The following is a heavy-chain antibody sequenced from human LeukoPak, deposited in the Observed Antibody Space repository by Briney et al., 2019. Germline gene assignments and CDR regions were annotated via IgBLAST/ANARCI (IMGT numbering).Heavy chain of an antibody. CDR3: ARPYSSGWYGWAFDI. J-gene: IGHJ3*02. CDR1: GGSISSYY. D-gene: IGHD6-19*01. CDR2: IYYSGST. V-gene: IGHV4-59*08. Sequence: SETLSLTCTVSGGSISSYYWSWIRQPPGKGLEWIGYIYYSGSTNYNPSLKSRVTISVDTSKTQFSLKLSSVTAADTAVYYCARPYSSGWYGWAFDIWGQGTMVTVSS.